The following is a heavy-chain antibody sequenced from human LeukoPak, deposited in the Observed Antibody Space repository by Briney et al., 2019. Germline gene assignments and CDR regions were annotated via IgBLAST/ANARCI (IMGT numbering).Heavy chain of an antibody. CDR2: INHSGST. V-gene: IGHV4-34*01. CDR1: TESFSGYY. D-gene: IGHD5-12*01. CDR3: ARGSKGYSGYNYYYYYMDV. Sequence: PSETLSLTCAVYTESFSGYYWNWIRQPPGKGLEWIGEINHSGSTNYNPSLKSRVTISVDTSKNQFSLKLSSVTAADTAVYYCARGSKGYSGYNYYYYYMDVWGKGTTVTVSS. J-gene: IGHJ6*03.